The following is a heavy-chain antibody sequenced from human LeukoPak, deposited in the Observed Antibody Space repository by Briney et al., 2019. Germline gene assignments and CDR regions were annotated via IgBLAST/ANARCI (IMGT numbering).Heavy chain of an antibody. V-gene: IGHV4-34*01. D-gene: IGHD2-15*01. CDR3: ARGVRRGYCSGGSCRNKYYFDY. Sequence: SETLSLTCAVYGGSLSGYYWSWIRQPPGKGLEWIGEINHSGSTNYNPPLKSRVTISVDTSKNQFSLKLSSVTAADTAVYYCARGVRRGYCSGGSCRNKYYFDYWGQGTLVTVSS. CDR2: INHSGST. J-gene: IGHJ4*02. CDR1: GGSLSGYY.